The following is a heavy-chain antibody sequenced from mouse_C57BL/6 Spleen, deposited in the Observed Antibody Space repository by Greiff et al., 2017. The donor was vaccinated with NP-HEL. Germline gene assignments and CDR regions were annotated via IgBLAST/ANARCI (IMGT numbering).Heavy chain of an antibody. CDR3: ARMAGGYSYAMDY. CDR2: IWSGGST. D-gene: IGHD2-2*01. J-gene: IGHJ4*01. CDR1: GFSLTSYG. Sequence: VQLKESGPGLVQPSQSLSITCTVSGFSLTSYGVHWVRQSPGKGLEWLGVIWSGGSTDYNAAFISRLSISKDNSKSQVFFKMNSLQADDTAIYYCARMAGGYSYAMDYWGQGTSVTVSS. V-gene: IGHV2-2*01.